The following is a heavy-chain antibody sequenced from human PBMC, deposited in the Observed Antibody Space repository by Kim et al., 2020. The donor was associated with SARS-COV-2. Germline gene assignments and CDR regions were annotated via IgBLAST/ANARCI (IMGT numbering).Heavy chain of an antibody. J-gene: IGHJ4*02. Sequence: GESLKISCKGSGYRFTNYWIAWVRQMPGKGLEWMGVIYPDDSDIIYSPSFQGQVTISADKSISTAYLQWSYLKASDTAIYYCAKQAKQAYFDCWGQGALVTVSS. CDR1: GYRFTNYW. CDR2: IYPDDSDI. CDR3: AKQAKQAYFDC. V-gene: IGHV5-51*01.